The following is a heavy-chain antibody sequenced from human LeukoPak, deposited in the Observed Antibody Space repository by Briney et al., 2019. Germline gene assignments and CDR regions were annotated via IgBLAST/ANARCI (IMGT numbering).Heavy chain of an antibody. CDR3: AREKSGLDY. CDR1: GGTFSSYA. J-gene: IGHJ4*02. Sequence: GASVKVSCKASGGTFSSYAISWVRQAPGQGLEWMGRIIPILGIANYAQKFQGRVTMTRDTSTSTVYMELSSLRSEDTAVYYCAREKSGLDYWGQGTLVTVSS. CDR2: IIPILGIA. V-gene: IGHV1-69*04.